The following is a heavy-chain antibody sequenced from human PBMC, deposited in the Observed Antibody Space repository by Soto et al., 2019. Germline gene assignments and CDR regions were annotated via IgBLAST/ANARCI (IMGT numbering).Heavy chain of an antibody. CDR2: ISYDGSNK. Sequence: GGSLRLSCAASGFTFSSYAMHWVRQAPGKGLEWVAVISYDGSNKYYADSVKGRFTISRDNSKNTLYLQMNSLRAEDTAVYYCARDIEDTATLLEYYFDYWGQGTLVTVSS. CDR3: ARDIEDTATLLEYYFDY. J-gene: IGHJ4*02. CDR1: GFTFSSYA. V-gene: IGHV3-30-3*01. D-gene: IGHD5-18*01.